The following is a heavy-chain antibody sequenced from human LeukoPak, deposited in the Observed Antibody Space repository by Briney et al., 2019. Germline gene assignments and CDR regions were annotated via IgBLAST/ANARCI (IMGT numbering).Heavy chain of an antibody. Sequence: SGGSLRLSRAASGYSFSSFAMTWVRQAPGKGLEWVSGIIDTGGATYYADSVKGRFIISRDNSKNTLFLQMNSLRAEDTAVYYCAKFNGHPTTNYYMDVCGEGTTVTVSS. J-gene: IGHJ6*04. CDR2: IIDTGGAT. CDR3: AKFNGHPTTNYYMDV. D-gene: IGHD3-10*01. V-gene: IGHV3-23*01. CDR1: GYSFSSFA.